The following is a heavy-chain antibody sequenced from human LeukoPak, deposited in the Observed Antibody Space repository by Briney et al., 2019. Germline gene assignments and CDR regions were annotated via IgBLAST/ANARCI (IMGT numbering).Heavy chain of an antibody. D-gene: IGHD3-16*01. CDR3: ARDGFGGYDDFDY. J-gene: IGHJ4*02. Sequence: PGGSLRLSCAASGFTFSSYAISWVRQAPGQGLEWMGGIIPIFGTANYAQKFQGRVTITADKSTSTAYMELSSLRSEDTAVYYCARDGFGGYDDFDYWGQGTLVTVSS. CDR1: GFTFSSYA. CDR2: IIPIFGTA. V-gene: IGHV1-69*06.